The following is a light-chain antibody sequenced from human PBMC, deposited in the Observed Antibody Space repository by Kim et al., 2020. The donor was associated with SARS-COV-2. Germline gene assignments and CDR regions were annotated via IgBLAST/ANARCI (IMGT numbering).Light chain of an antibody. J-gene: IGKJ1*01. CDR3: QQSYSIPWT. Sequence: ASVGDRVTITCRTSQSSPNYLNGCQQKPGKGPKLLIYSTSPLQSGVPSRFTGGGSGTDFTLTMSSLQPEDFAAYYCQQSYSIPWTFGQGTKVEIK. CDR2: STS. V-gene: IGKV1-39*01. CDR1: QSSPNY.